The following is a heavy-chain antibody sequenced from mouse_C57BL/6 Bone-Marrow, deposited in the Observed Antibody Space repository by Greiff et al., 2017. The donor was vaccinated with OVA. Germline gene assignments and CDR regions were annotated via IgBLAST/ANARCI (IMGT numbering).Heavy chain of an antibody. CDR2: INPYNGGT. CDR1: GYTFTDYY. J-gene: IGHJ3*01. D-gene: IGHD2-2*01. V-gene: IGHV1-19*01. Sequence: EVQLQQSGPVLVKPGASVKMSCKASGYTFTDYYMNWVKQSHGKSLEWIGVINPYNGGTSYNQKFKGKATLTVDKSSSTAYMELNSLTSEDSAVYYWARGDGYDGFAYWGQGTLVTVSA. CDR3: ARGDGYDGFAY.